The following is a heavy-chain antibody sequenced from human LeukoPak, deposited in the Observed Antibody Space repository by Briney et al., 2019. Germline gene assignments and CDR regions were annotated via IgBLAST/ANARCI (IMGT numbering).Heavy chain of an antibody. J-gene: IGHJ4*02. CDR3: VRGAYSSSWLNFDY. CDR2: IKEDGSEK. CDR1: GFSFSSCS. V-gene: IGHV3-7*04. Sequence: PGGSLRLSCVASGFSFSSCSMSWVRQAPGKGLEWVANIKEDGSEKYYLDSVKGRFTISRDNPKNSLYLHMNSLRAEDTAVYYCVRGAYSSSWLNFDYWGQGTLVTVSS. D-gene: IGHD6-13*01.